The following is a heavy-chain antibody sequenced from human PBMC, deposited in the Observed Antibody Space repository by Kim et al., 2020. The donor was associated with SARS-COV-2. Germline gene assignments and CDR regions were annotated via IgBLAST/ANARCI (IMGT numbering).Heavy chain of an antibody. D-gene: IGHD3-10*01. Sequence: SETLSLTCTVSGGSISDNYWSWIRQPPGKGLEWIGYIHYSGITNYNPSLKSRVTISVDTSKNQFSLKLSSVTAADTAVYYCAKHMDYHGSGCYWVWGQGT. J-gene: IGHJ4*02. CDR2: IHYSGIT. V-gene: IGHV4-59*08. CDR3: AKHMDYHGSGCYWV. CDR1: GGSISDNY.